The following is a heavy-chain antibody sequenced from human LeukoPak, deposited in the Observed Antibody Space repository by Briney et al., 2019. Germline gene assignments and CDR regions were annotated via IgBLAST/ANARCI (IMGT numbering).Heavy chain of an antibody. V-gene: IGHV1-46*01. CDR3: ASWRDSSGWYYFDY. D-gene: IGHD6-19*01. J-gene: IGHJ4*02. CDR2: INPSGGST. Sequence: GASVKVSCKASGGTFSSYAISWVRQAPGQGLEWMGIINPSGGSTSYAQKFQGRVTMTRDTSTSTVYMELSSLRSEDTAVYYCASWRDSSGWYYFDYWGQGTLVTVSS. CDR1: GGTFSSYA.